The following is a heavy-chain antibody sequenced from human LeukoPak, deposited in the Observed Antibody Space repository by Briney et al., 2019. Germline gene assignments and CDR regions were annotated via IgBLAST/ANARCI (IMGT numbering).Heavy chain of an antibody. V-gene: IGHV4-61*02. CDR2: IHSSGNT. Sequence: PSQTLSLTCTVSGGSITSGNYYWSWIRQPAGKGLEWIGRIHSSGNTDYNPSLKSRLTMSADTSKNQFSLKLSSVTAADTAVYYCARVRNGGGSRRGRITSYYFDYWGQGTLVTVSS. CDR3: ARVRNGGGSRRGRITSYYFDY. J-gene: IGHJ4*02. CDR1: GGSITSGNYY. D-gene: IGHD2-15*01.